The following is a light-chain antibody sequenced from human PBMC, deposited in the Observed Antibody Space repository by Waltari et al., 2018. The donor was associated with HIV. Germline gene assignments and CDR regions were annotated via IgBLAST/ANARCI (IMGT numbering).Light chain of an antibody. Sequence: QSALSPPASVSGSPGQSITISCTRTSRDAGGYNIISWYQQHPGKAPKLMIYGVSKRPSGVSNRFSGSKSGNTASLTISGLQAEDEADYYCCAYAGSTTYVIFGAGTKLTVL. V-gene: IGLV2-23*02. CDR1: SRDAGGYNI. CDR3: CAYAGSTTYVI. CDR2: GVS. J-gene: IGLJ2*01.